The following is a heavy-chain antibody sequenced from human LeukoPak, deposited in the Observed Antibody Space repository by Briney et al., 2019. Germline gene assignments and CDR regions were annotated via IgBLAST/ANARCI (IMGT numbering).Heavy chain of an antibody. D-gene: IGHD2-15*01. Sequence: SETLSLTCIVSGGSISSDGYSWSWIRQPPGKGLEWIGYIYHSGSTYYNPSLKSRVTISVDRSKNQFSLKLSSVTAADTAVYYCARAGCSGGSCYSRYFDLWGRGTLVTVSS. CDR3: ARAGCSGGSCYSRYFDL. CDR1: GGSISSDGYS. J-gene: IGHJ2*01. V-gene: IGHV4-30-2*01. CDR2: IYHSGST.